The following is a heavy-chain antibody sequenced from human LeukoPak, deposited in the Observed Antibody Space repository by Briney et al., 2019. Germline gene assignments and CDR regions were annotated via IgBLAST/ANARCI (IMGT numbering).Heavy chain of an antibody. CDR1: GFSFSNYG. V-gene: IGHV3-30*03. Sequence: GGSLRLSCAASGFSFSNYGMHWVRQAPGKGLEWVAVISYDGSNKYYADSVKGRFTISRDNSKNTLYLQMNSLRAEDTAVYYCATHGDHDAFDIWGQGTMVTVSS. CDR2: ISYDGSNK. CDR3: ATHGDHDAFDI. D-gene: IGHD4-17*01. J-gene: IGHJ3*02.